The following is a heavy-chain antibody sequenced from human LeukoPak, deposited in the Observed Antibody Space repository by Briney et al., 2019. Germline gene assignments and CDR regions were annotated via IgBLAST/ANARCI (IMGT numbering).Heavy chain of an antibody. J-gene: IGHJ3*02. Sequence: GGSLGLSCAASGFTFSTYSMNWVRQAPGKGLEWVSYINGDARYLYYADSVKGRFTISRDNAKNSLYLQMNSLRAEDTALYYCAREDGYGAFDIWGRGSMVTVSS. V-gene: IGHV3-21*01. CDR1: GFTFSTYS. CDR2: INGDARYL. CDR3: AREDGYGAFDI. D-gene: IGHD2-15*01.